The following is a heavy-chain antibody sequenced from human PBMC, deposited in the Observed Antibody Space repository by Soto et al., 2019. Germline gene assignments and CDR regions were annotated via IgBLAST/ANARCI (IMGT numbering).Heavy chain of an antibody. CDR3: ARGGSSSDNGMDV. D-gene: IGHD6-6*01. CDR2: ISSRSYTI. J-gene: IGHJ6*02. V-gene: IGHV3-48*02. CDR1: GFIFSTYS. Sequence: EVQLVESGGGLVQPGGSLRLSCAASGFIFSTYSMNWVRQAPGKGLEWVSYISSRSYTIYYVDSVKGRFTISRDNAKHSLYLQMNSLRDEDTAVYYCARGGSSSDNGMDVWGPGTTVNVSS.